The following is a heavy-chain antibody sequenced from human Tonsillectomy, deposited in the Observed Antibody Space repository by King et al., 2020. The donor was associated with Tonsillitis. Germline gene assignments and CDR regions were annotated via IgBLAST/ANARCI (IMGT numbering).Heavy chain of an antibody. CDR2: DNPIFGTA. V-gene: IGHV1-69*01. CDR3: ARAKEHDGIAPLGY. D-gene: IGHD6-6*01. CDR1: GGTFSSYA. Sequence: VQLVQSGAEVKKPGSSVKVSCKAFGGTFSSYAISWVRQAPGQGLEWMGGDNPIFGTANYAQKFQGRVPITADESTSTAYMELSSLRSEDTAVYYCARAKEHDGIAPLGYWGQGTLVTVSS. J-gene: IGHJ4*02.